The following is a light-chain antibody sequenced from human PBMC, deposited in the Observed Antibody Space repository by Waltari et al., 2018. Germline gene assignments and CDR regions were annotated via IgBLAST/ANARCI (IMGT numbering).Light chain of an antibody. V-gene: IGKV1-33*01. Sequence: DIQMTQSPSSLSASVGDRVTITCQASQDISNYLNWYQQKPGKAPKLLIYDASNLETGVPSRFSGSGYGTEFTFTISSLQPEDIATYYCQQYEDFPYTFGQGTKLEIK. CDR2: DAS. CDR3: QQYEDFPYT. J-gene: IGKJ2*01. CDR1: QDISNY.